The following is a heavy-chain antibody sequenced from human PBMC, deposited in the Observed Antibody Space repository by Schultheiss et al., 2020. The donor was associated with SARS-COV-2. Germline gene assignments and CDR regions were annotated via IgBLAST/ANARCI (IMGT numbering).Heavy chain of an antibody. V-gene: IGHV3-23*01. CDR1: GFTFSSYA. Sequence: GESLKISCAASGFTFSSYAMSWVRQAPGKGLEWVSAISGSGGSTYYADSVKGRFTISRDNSKNTLYLQMNSLRAEDTAVYYCAKDQNLEWLLYEVYYYYYMDVWGKGTTVTVSS. J-gene: IGHJ6*03. D-gene: IGHD3-3*01. CDR2: ISGSGGST. CDR3: AKDQNLEWLLYEVYYYYYMDV.